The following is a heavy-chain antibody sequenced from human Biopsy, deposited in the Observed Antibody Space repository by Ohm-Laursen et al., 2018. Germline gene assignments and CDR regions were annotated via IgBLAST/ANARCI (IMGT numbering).Heavy chain of an antibody. D-gene: IGHD3-22*01. V-gene: IGHV4-39*01. CDR1: GGSISNNNYY. CDR3: ARDYDTSGYYYVS. Sequence: TLSLTCTVSGGSISNNNYYWGWIRQPPGKGLEWIGSIFYRGSTHYKPSLKSRVNISVDTPKNQFSQKLNSVTAADTAVYYCARDYDTSGYYYVSWGQGTLVTVSS. CDR2: IFYRGST. J-gene: IGHJ5*02.